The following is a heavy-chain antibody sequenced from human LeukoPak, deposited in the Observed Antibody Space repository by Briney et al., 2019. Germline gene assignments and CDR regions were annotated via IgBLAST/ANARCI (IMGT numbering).Heavy chain of an antibody. Sequence: GGSLRLSCAASGFTVSSNYMSWVRQAPGKGLEWVSVIYSGGSTYYADSVKGRFTISRDNSKNTLYLQMNSLRAEDTAVYYCARGKYGDYVYYYYMDVWGKGTTVTISS. CDR3: ARGKYGDYVYYYYMDV. D-gene: IGHD4-17*01. CDR2: IYSGGST. V-gene: IGHV3-66*01. CDR1: GFTVSSNY. J-gene: IGHJ6*03.